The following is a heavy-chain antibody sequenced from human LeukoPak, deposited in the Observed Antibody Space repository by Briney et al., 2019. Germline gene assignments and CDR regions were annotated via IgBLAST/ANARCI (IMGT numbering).Heavy chain of an antibody. CDR3: ARDGQGILTGLYYYYYYMDV. J-gene: IGHJ6*03. D-gene: IGHD3-9*01. Sequence: ASVKVSCKASGYIFTSYYMHWVRQAPGQGLEWMGIINPSGGSTSYAQKFQGRVTMTRDTSTSTVYMELSSLRSEDTAVYYCARDGQGILTGLYYYYYYMDVWGKGTTVTVSS. CDR1: GYIFTSYY. V-gene: IGHV1-46*01. CDR2: INPSGGST.